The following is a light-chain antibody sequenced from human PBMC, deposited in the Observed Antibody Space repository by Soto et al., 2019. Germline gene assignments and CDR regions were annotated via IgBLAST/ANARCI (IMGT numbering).Light chain of an antibody. CDR1: SSDVGSYNL. CDR3: CSYAGSSTYV. V-gene: IGLV2-23*01. CDR2: EGS. Sequence: QSVLTQPASVSGSPGQSNTISCTGTSSDVGSYNLVSWYQQHPGKAPKLMIYEGSKRPSGVSNRFSGSKSGNTASLTISGLQAEDEADYYCCSYAGSSTYVFGTGTKLTVL. J-gene: IGLJ1*01.